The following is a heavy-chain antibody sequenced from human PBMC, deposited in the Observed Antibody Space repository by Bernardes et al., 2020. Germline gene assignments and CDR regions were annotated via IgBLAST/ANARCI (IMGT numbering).Heavy chain of an antibody. D-gene: IGHD2-2*01. CDR2: IYNSGIT. Sequence: SETLSLTCTVSGGSIRTYYWNWIRQSPGKGLEWIGDIYNSGITNYNPSLKSRVTISVDTSKNQFSLKLSSVTAADTAVYYCARGGEYCSSKSNSCYANWLDPWGQGTLVTISS. J-gene: IGHJ5*02. CDR3: ARGGEYCSSKSNSCYANWLDP. V-gene: IGHV4-59*01. CDR1: GGSIRTYY.